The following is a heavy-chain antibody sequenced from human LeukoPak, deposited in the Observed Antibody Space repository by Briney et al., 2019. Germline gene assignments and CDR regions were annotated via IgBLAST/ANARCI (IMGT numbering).Heavy chain of an antibody. CDR1: GGSISSGSYY. CDR2: IYTSGST. CDR3: ARTVYHAFDI. Sequence: SQTLSLTCTVSGGSISSGSYYWSWIRQPAGKGLEWIGRIYTSGSTNYNPSLKSRVTISVDTSKNQFSLKLSSVTAADTAVYYCARTVYHAFDIWGQGTMGTVSS. D-gene: IGHD3-16*01. V-gene: IGHV4-61*02. J-gene: IGHJ3*02.